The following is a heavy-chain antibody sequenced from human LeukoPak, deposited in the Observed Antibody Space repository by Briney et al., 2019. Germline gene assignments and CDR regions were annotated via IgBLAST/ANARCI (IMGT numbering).Heavy chain of an antibody. V-gene: IGHV3-30-3*01. CDR2: VSDDGNKK. D-gene: IGHD2-2*01. J-gene: IGHJ6*03. CDR1: GFTFSSYP. Sequence: GGSLRLSCAASGFTFSSYPMHWVRQAPGKGLEWVAVVSDDGNKKFDADFVKGRFTISRDNSKNTLYLQMNSLRGEDTAVYYCARGQLLSEVYFYYMDVWGAGTTVTVSS. CDR3: ARGQLLSEVYFYYMDV.